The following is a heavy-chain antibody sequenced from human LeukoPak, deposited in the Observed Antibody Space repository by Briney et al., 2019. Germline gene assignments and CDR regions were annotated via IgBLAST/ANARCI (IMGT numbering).Heavy chain of an antibody. CDR3: ARDRGNYGDYYFDY. CDR2: INPNTGDT. CDR1: GFTFTGYY. V-gene: IGHV1-2*02. J-gene: IGHJ4*02. Sequence: ASVKVSCKASGFTFTGYYMHWVRQAPGQGLEWMGWINPNTGDTDYAQKFQGRVTMTRDTSISTAYMELSRLRSDDTAVYYCARDRGNYGDYYFDYWGQGTLVTVSS. D-gene: IGHD4-17*01.